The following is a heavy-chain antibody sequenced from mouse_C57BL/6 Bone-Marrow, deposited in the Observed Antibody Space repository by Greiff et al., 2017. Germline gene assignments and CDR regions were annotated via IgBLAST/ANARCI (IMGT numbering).Heavy chain of an antibody. D-gene: IGHD2-3*01. Sequence: VQLQQSGAELVRPGASVKLSCTASGFNIKDDYIHWVKQRPEQGLEWIGWIDPEIGDTEYASKFQGKATITSDPSSNTAYLQLSSLTSEDTAVYYCSSFDDNYFDFWGQGTPLTVAS. CDR2: IDPEIGDT. CDR3: SSFDDNYFDF. V-gene: IGHV14-4*01. J-gene: IGHJ2*01. CDR1: GFNIKDDY.